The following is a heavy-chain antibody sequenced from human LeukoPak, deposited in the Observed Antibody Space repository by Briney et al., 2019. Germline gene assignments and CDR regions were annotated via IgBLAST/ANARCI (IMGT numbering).Heavy chain of an antibody. D-gene: IGHD2-2*01. V-gene: IGHV4-34*01. CDR3: ANRGGYCSSTSCWGGNWFDP. J-gene: IGHJ5*02. CDR2: ISHSGST. CDR1: GGSFSDYF. Sequence: SETLSLTCAVYGGSFSDYFWSWIRQPPGKGLEWIGEISHSGSTTYNPSLRSRVTISGDTSKKQFSLKLSSVTAADTAVYYCANRGGYCSSTSCWGGNWFDPWGQGTLVTVSS.